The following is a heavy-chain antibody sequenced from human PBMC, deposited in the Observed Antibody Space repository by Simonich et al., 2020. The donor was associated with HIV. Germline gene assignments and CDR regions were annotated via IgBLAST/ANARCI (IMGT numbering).Heavy chain of an antibody. CDR3: ARDRGYSGYDFDY. CDR2: IYHRGST. Sequence: QVQLQESGPGLVKPSETLSLTCAVSGYSISSGNYWGWIRQPPGKGLVGIGTIYHRGSTYYNPSLKSRVTISIDTSKNQFSLKLSSVTAADTAVYYCARDRGYSGYDFDYWGQGTLVTVSS. V-gene: IGHV4-38-2*02. CDR1: GYSISSGNY. D-gene: IGHD5-12*01. J-gene: IGHJ4*02.